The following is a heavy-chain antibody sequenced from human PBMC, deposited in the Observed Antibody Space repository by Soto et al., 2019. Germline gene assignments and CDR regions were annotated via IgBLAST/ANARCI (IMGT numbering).Heavy chain of an antibody. D-gene: IGHD6-19*01. CDR3: ASGRIVVVGSRAYYGMAV. J-gene: IGHJ6*02. CDR1: GGTPSNSA. CDR2: IIPVFGIV. V-gene: IGHV1-69*01. Sequence: QVQLVQSGAEVKKPGSSVRVSCKASGGTPSNSAFSWVRQAPGQGLEWMGGIIPVFGIVKYAQNLEGRVTITADESTNTAYMEMSSLRYEDRAVYYWASGRIVVVGSRAYYGMAVWGQGTTVTVSS.